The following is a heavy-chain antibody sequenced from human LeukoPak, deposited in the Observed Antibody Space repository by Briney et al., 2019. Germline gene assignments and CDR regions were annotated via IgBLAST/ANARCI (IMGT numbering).Heavy chain of an antibody. CDR3: ARRGGYSSSPVVGLGY. Sequence: ASVKVSCKASGYTFTSYYMHWVRQAPGQGLEWMGISNPSGGSTSYAQKFQGRVTMTRDMSTSTVYMELSSLRSEDTAVYYCARRGGYSSSPVVGLGYWGQGTLVTVSS. J-gene: IGHJ4*02. D-gene: IGHD6-6*01. CDR2: SNPSGGST. V-gene: IGHV1-46*01. CDR1: GYTFTSYY.